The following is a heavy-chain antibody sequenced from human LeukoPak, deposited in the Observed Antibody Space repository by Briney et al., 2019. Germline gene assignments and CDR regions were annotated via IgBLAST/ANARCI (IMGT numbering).Heavy chain of an antibody. D-gene: IGHD1-26*01. V-gene: IGHV3-23*01. Sequence: GGSLRLSCAASGFTFSSYVMSWVRQAPGKGLEWVSAISGSGGSTYYADSVKGRFTISRDNSKNTLYLQMNSLRAEDTAVYYCAKDLWELPTVFDYWGQGTLVTVSS. J-gene: IGHJ4*02. CDR2: ISGSGGST. CDR3: AKDLWELPTVFDY. CDR1: GFTFSSYV.